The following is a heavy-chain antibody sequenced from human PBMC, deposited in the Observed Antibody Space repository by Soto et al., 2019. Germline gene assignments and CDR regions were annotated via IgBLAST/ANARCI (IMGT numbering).Heavy chain of an antibody. V-gene: IGHV1-69*01. CDR2: IIPIFGTA. CDR3: ARGTGGRIAARLGPPFDY. CDR1: GGTFSSYA. D-gene: IGHD6-6*01. J-gene: IGHJ4*02. Sequence: QVQLVQSGAEVKKPGSSVKVSCKASGGTFSSYAISWVRQAPGQGLEWMGGIIPIFGTANYAQKFQGRVTITADESTSTAYMELSSLSSEDTAVYYCARGTGGRIAARLGPPFDYWCQGTLVXXSS.